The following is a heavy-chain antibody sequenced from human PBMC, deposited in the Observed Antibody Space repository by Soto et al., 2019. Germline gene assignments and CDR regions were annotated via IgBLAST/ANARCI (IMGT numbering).Heavy chain of an antibody. Sequence: SETLSLTCTVSGGSISIGDYYWSCIRQPPGKGLEWIGYIYYSGSTYYNPSLKSRVTISVDTSKNQFSLKLSSVTAADTAVYYCARAGAMVTSEYFDYWGQGTLVTVSS. CDR1: GGSISIGDYY. V-gene: IGHV4-30-4*01. CDR3: ARAGAMVTSEYFDY. J-gene: IGHJ4*02. CDR2: IYYSGST. D-gene: IGHD5-18*01.